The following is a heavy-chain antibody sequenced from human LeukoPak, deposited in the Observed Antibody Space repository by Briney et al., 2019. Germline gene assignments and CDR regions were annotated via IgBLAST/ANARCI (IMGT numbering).Heavy chain of an antibody. J-gene: IGHJ4*02. V-gene: IGHV3-20*04. Sequence: GGSLRLSCAASGFTFDDYGMSWVRQAPGKGLEWVSGINWNGGSTDYADSVKGRFSISRDNAKNSLYLQMNSLRAEDTAFYYCARGLGSVVVVAATLDYWGQGTLATVSS. CDR1: GFTFDDYG. D-gene: IGHD2-15*01. CDR3: ARGLGSVVVVAATLDY. CDR2: INWNGGST.